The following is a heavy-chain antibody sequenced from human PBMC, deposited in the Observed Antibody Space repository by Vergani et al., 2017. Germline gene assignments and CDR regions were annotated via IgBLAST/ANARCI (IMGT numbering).Heavy chain of an antibody. V-gene: IGHV1-69*02. CDR1: GGTFSSYT. CDR2: IIPILGIA. Sequence: QVQLVQSGAEVKKPGSSVKVSCKASGGTFSSYTISWVRQAPGQGLEWMGRIIPILGIANYAQKFQGRVTITADKSTSTAYMELSSLRSEDTAVYYCARWAYSGSSTMASRYGMDVWGQGP. CDR3: ARWAYSGSSTMASRYGMDV. D-gene: IGHD1-26*01. J-gene: IGHJ6*02.